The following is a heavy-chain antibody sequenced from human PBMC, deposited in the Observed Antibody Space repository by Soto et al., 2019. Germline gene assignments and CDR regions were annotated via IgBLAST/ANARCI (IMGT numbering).Heavy chain of an antibody. Sequence: ASVKVSCKASGYTFTSYGISWVRQAPGQGLEWMGWISAYNGNTNYAQKLQGRVTMTTDTSTSTAYMELRSLRSDDTAVYYCARTYCAADCPRRDFDYWGQGTLVTAPQ. CDR2: ISAYNGNT. J-gene: IGHJ4*02. CDR3: ARTYCAADCPRRDFDY. D-gene: IGHD2-21*02. V-gene: IGHV1-18*01. CDR1: GYTFTSYG.